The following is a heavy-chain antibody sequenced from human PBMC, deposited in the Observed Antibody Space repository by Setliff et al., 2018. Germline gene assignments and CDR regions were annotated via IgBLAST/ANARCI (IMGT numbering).Heavy chain of an antibody. Sequence: GASVKVSCKASGYTFNSYGISWVRQAPGQGLEWMGWINTKTGNPTYAQAFRGRLVFSLDTSVSTAYLQITSLKAEDTAVYYCARDTGVRGQDTTGYYGGGFAYWGQGALVTASS. CDR1: GYTFNSYG. V-gene: IGHV7-4-1*02. J-gene: IGHJ4*02. CDR2: INTKTGNP. CDR3: ARDTGVRGQDTTGYYGGGFAY. D-gene: IGHD3-22*01.